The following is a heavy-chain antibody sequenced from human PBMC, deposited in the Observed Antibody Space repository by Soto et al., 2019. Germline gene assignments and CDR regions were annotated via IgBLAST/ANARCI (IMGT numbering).Heavy chain of an antibody. CDR1: GYTFNTYA. Sequence: QVQLVQSGAEVKKPGASVKVSCKASGYTFNTYAISWVRQAPGQGLEWMGWISASNGDTIYAQHLQGRVTMTTDTSTSTAYLELRSLTSDDPAVYYCARDEGSGKGYYYGMDVWGQGTTVTVSS. V-gene: IGHV1-18*01. CDR2: ISASNGDT. D-gene: IGHD3-10*01. J-gene: IGHJ6*02. CDR3: ARDEGSGKGYYYGMDV.